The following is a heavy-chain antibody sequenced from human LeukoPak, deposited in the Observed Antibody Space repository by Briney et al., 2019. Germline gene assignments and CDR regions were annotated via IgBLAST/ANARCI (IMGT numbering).Heavy chain of an antibody. V-gene: IGHV3-48*02. CDR2: ITGGSTTI. J-gene: IGHJ4*02. Sequence: GGSLRLSCVASGFTFSSYSMNWVRQTPGKGLEWVSYITGGSTTIYYADSVKGRFTISRDNAKNSLFLQMNSLRDEDTAVYYCARRIDFWGQGTLVTVSS. CDR3: ARRIDF. CDR1: GFTFSSYS.